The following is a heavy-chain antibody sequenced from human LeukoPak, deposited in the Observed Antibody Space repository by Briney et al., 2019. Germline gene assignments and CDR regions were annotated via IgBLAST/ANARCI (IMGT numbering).Heavy chain of an antibody. CDR2: ISFGSRTI. Sequence: GGSLRLSCAASGFSFSNYSMNWVRQAPGKGLEWVSYISFGSRTIYYADSVKGRFTISRDNAKNTLYLQMNSLRAEDTAVYYCAKAPDYGGKSFDYWGQGTLVTVSS. V-gene: IGHV3-48*01. J-gene: IGHJ4*02. CDR3: AKAPDYGGKSFDY. CDR1: GFSFSNYS. D-gene: IGHD4-23*01.